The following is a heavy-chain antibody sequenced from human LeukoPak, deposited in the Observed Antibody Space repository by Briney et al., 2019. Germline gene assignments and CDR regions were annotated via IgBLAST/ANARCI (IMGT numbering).Heavy chain of an antibody. J-gene: IGHJ4*02. CDR2: IYYSGST. D-gene: IGHD3-10*01. Sequence: SETLSLTCTVSGGSISSYYWSWIRQPPGKGLEWIGYIYYSGSTNYNPSLKSRVTISVDTSKNQFSLKLSSVTAADTAVYSCARGVVYYYGSGSYLDYWGQGTLVTVSS. CDR3: ARGVVYYYGSGSYLDY. CDR1: GGSISSYY. V-gene: IGHV4-59*01.